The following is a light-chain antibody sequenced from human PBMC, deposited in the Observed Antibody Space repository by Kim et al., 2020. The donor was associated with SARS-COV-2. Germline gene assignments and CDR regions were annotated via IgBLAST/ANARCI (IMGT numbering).Light chain of an antibody. CDR1: QDISNY. J-gene: IGKJ4*01. V-gene: IGKV1-33*01. Sequence: ASVGDRVTIPCRASQDISNYVNWYQQKPGKAPRLLIYEASNLQILVPSRFSGSGSGTHFILNINSLQPEDSGTYYCQQYDNVPLTFGGGTKVDIK. CDR2: EAS. CDR3: QQYDNVPLT.